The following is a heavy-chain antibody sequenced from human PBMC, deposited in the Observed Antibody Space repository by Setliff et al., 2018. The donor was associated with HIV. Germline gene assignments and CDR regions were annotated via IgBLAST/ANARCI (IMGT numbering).Heavy chain of an antibody. CDR2: NIAFNGKT. Sequence: ASVKVSCKTSGYTFNSYGISWVRQAPGQGLEWVGLNIAFNGKTNSAPKFQGRVIMTTDTSTSTAHMELRSLRSDDTAVYYCVRLPFPPYCGGDCYSIDYWGQGTLVTVSS. V-gene: IGHV1-18*01. CDR3: VRLPFPPYCGGDCYSIDY. D-gene: IGHD2-21*02. J-gene: IGHJ4*02. CDR1: GYTFNSYG.